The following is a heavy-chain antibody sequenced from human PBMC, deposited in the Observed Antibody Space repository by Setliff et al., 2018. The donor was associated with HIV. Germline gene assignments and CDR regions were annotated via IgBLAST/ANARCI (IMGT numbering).Heavy chain of an antibody. V-gene: IGHV4-61*02. D-gene: IGHD6-13*01. J-gene: IGHJ6*02. CDR1: GGSISRGNHF. CDR2: IYTNGST. CDR3: ARDLKQLAPYYYYYYGMDV. Sequence: SETLSLTCTVSGGSISRGNHFWTWIRQPAGKGLEWIGRIYTNGSTYYNPSVKSRVTISVDTSKNQISLKLSSVTAADTAVYYCARDLKQLAPYYYYYYGMDVWGQGTTVTVSS.